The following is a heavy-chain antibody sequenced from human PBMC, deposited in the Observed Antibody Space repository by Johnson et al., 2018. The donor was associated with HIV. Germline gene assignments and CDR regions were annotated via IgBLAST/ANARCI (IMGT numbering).Heavy chain of an antibody. D-gene: IGHD1-1*01. Sequence: QVQLVESGGGLVQPGGSLRLSCVASGFTFSRYGMHWVRQAPGKGLEWVAFMRYNGSDEYYADSVKGRFTISRDNSKSTLYLQMNSLKTEDTAVYYCTTYAITERGFDSWCQGTMVTVS. CDR2: MRYNGSDE. CDR1: GFTFSRYG. CDR3: TTYAITERGFDS. V-gene: IGHV3-30*02. J-gene: IGHJ3*02.